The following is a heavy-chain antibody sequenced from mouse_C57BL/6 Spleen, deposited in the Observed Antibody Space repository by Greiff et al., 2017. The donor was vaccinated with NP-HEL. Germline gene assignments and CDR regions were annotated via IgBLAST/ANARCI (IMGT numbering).Heavy chain of an antibody. Sequence: EVKLQESGGDLVKPGGSLKLSCAASGFTFSSYGMSWVRQTPDKRLEWVATISSGGSYTYYPDSVKGRFTISRDNAKNTLYLQMSSLKSEDTAMYYCARNDYYGSSYGYFDVWGTGTTVTVSS. J-gene: IGHJ1*03. V-gene: IGHV5-6*01. CDR3: ARNDYYGSSYGYFDV. CDR1: GFTFSSYG. D-gene: IGHD1-1*01. CDR2: ISSGGSYT.